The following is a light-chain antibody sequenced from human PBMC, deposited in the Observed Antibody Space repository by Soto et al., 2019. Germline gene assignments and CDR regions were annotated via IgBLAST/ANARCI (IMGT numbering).Light chain of an antibody. CDR2: HAS. Sequence: DIQIPHAPSSPSLSLGDRVTITCRASQTINNWLAWYQQKPGKAPNLLIYHASNLETGVPSRFSGSAFGTEFTLTISSLQPDDFATYYSQHYNSYPWTFGQGTKVDIK. J-gene: IGKJ1*01. V-gene: IGKV1-5*01. CDR3: QHYNSYPWT. CDR1: QTINNW.